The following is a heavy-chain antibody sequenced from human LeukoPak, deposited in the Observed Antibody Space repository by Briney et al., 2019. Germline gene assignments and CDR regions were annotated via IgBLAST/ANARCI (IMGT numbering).Heavy chain of an antibody. CDR3: ARDSYILTGYYNAFDI. V-gene: IGHV3-53*01. CDR2: IYDGGST. D-gene: IGHD3-9*01. Sequence: GGSLRLSCAASGFTVSSYFMSWVRQAPGKGLEWVSVIYDGGSTDYADSVKGRFTISRDNSKSTLYLQMNSLRAEDTAVYYCARDSYILTGYYNAFDIWGQGTLVTVSS. CDR1: GFTVSSYF. J-gene: IGHJ3*02.